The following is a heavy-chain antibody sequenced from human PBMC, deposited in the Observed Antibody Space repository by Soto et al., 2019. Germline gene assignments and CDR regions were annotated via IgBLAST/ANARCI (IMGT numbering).Heavy chain of an antibody. Sequence: QVQLVQSGAEVRKPGASVKVYCRASGYSLNTYYIHWVRQVPGQGLEWMGMIKPAGGYATYAQEFWGRVTMSSDTATSTVYMEVSSLRSEATAMYYCARGVHVMVVVAPNDYWGQGTLVTVSS. D-gene: IGHD2-21*01. V-gene: IGHV1-46*02. CDR2: IKPAGGYA. J-gene: IGHJ4*02. CDR1: GYSLNTYY. CDR3: ARGVHVMVVVAPNDY.